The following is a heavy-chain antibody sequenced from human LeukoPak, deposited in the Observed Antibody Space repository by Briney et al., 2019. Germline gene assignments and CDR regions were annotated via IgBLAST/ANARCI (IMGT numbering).Heavy chain of an antibody. CDR3: AKSYIAVAGDAFDI. V-gene: IGHV3-30*18. CDR1: GFNFRNFA. J-gene: IGHJ3*02. D-gene: IGHD6-19*01. CDR2: ISYDGSNK. Sequence: GGSLRLSCAASGFNFRNFALSWVRQTPGRGLEWVAVISYDGSNKYYADSVKGRFTISRDNSKNTLYLQMNSLRAEDTAVYYCAKSYIAVAGDAFDIWGQGTMVTVSS.